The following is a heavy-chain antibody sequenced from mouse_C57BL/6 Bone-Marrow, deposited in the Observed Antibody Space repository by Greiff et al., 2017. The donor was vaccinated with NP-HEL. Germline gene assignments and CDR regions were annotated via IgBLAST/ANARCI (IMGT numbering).Heavy chain of an antibody. J-gene: IGHJ1*03. CDR3: ALITTVVATKFEV. D-gene: IGHD1-1*01. V-gene: IGHV1-54*01. Sequence: QVQLQQSGAELVRPGISVKVSCKASGFAFTNYLIEWVKQRPGQGLEWIGVINPGSGGTNYNEKFKGKATLTADKSSSTAYMQLGSLTSEDSAVYICALITTVVATKFEVWGTGTTVTVSS. CDR2: INPGSGGT. CDR1: GFAFTNYL.